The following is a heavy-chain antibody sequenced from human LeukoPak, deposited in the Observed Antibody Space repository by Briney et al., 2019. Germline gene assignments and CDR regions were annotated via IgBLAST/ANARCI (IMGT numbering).Heavy chain of an antibody. CDR1: GGSISSHY. V-gene: IGHV4-59*11. Sequence: SSETLSLTCTVSGGSISSHYWSWIRQPPGKGLEWIGYIYYSGSTNYNPSLKSRVTISVDTSKNQFSLKLSSVTAADTAVYYCASREVPSTYYDFWSGYLDYYYYMDVWGKGTTVTVSS. J-gene: IGHJ6*03. D-gene: IGHD3-3*01. CDR3: ASREVPSTYYDFWSGYLDYYYYMDV. CDR2: IYYSGST.